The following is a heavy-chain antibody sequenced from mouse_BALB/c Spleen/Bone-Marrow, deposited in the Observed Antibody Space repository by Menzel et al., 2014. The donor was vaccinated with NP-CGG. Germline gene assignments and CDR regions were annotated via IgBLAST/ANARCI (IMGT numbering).Heavy chain of an antibody. CDR3: ARAGRYDGNFDY. V-gene: IGHV5-9-3*01. D-gene: IGHD2-14*01. Sequence: EVHLEESGGGLVKPGGSLKLSCAASGFTFSSCAMSWVRQTPEKRLEWVATISSGGSYTYCLDSVKGRFTISRDNAKNTLYLQMSSLRSKDTAMYYCARAGRYDGNFDYWGQGTTLTVSS. CDR2: ISSGGSYT. CDR1: GFTFSSCA. J-gene: IGHJ2*01.